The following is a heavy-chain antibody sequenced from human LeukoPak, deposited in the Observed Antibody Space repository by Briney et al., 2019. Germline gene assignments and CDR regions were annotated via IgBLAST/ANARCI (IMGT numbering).Heavy chain of an antibody. Sequence: GGSLRLSCAASGFTFSSYWMSWVRQALGKGLEWVANIKQDGSEKYYVDSVKGRFTISRDNAKNSLYLQMNSLRAEDTAVYYCASILTGYFDDAFDIWGQGTMVTVSS. CDR2: IKQDGSEK. J-gene: IGHJ3*02. CDR1: GFTFSSYW. D-gene: IGHD3-9*01. V-gene: IGHV3-7*01. CDR3: ASILTGYFDDAFDI.